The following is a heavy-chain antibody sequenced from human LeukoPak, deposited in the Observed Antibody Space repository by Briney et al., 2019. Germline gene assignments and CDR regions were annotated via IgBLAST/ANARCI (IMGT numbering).Heavy chain of an antibody. D-gene: IGHD2-15*01. CDR3: ARDNCSGGSCYSGYDY. CDR1: GGSISSSSYY. Sequence: SETLSLTCTVSGGSISSSSYYWGWIRQPPGKGLEWIGSIYYSGSTYYNPSLKSRVTISVDTSKNQFSLKLSSVTAADTAVYYCARDNCSGGSCYSGYDYWGQGTLVTVSS. V-gene: IGHV4-39*02. CDR2: IYYSGST. J-gene: IGHJ4*02.